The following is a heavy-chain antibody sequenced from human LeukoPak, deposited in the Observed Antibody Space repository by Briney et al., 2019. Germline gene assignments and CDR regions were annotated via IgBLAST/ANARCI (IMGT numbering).Heavy chain of an antibody. V-gene: IGHV1-69*05. CDR2: IIPIFGTA. D-gene: IGHD2-8*01. J-gene: IGHJ6*03. CDR1: GGTFSSYA. CDR3: ARAGVSYYYMDV. Sequence: SVKVSCKASGGTFSSYAISWVRQAPGQGLEWMGGIIPIFGTANYAQKFQGRVTITTDESTSTAYMELSSLRSEDTAVYYCARAGVSYYYMDVWGKGTTVTVSS.